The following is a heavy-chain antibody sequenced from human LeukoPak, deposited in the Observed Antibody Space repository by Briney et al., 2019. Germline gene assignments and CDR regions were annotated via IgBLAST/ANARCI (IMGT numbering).Heavy chain of an antibody. CDR1: GYTFTSHG. CDR2: ISAYNGNT. V-gene: IGHV1-18*01. CDR3: ARESRLCTSHCFPLDY. J-gene: IGHJ4*02. D-gene: IGHD2-2*01. Sequence: ASVKVSCKASGYTFTSHGISWVRQAPGQGLEWMGWISAYNGNTNYAQKLQGRVTMTTDTSTSTAYMELRSLRSDDTAVYYCARESRLCTSHCFPLDYWGQGTLVTVSS.